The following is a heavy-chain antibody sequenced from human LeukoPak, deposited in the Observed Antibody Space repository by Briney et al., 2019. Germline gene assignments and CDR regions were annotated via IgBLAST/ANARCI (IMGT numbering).Heavy chain of an antibody. CDR1: GFTFREFA. J-gene: IGHJ4*02. D-gene: IGHD1-1*01. Sequence: GGSLRLSCTSSGFTFREFAVSWFRQAPGKGLWWIGFIRSSIYGGTPKAAASVRGRFIFSRDDSKGVAYLRMNSLKTDDTAVYYCSREWGNGNDLRPDSWGQGTLVTVSS. CDR3: SREWGNGNDLRPDS. CDR2: IRSSIYGGTP. V-gene: IGHV3-49*03.